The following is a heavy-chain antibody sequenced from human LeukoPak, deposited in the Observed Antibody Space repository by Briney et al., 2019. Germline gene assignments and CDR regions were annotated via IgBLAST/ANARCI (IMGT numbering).Heavy chain of an antibody. D-gene: IGHD1-26*01. J-gene: IGHJ6*02. Sequence: SETLSLTCTVSGGSISSYYWSWIRQPPGKGLEWIGEIYHSGSTNYNPSLKSRVTISVDKSKNQFSLKLSSVTAADTAVYYCARDGRWDYYYYGMDVWGQGTTVTVSS. CDR1: GGSISSYY. CDR3: ARDGRWDYYYYGMDV. V-gene: IGHV4-59*12. CDR2: IYHSGST.